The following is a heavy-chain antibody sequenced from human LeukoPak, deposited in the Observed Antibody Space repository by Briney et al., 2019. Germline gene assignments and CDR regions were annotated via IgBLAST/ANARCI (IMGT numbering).Heavy chain of an antibody. CDR1: GGTFSSYT. Sequence: SVKVSCKASGGTFSSYTIGWVRQAPGQGLEWMGRIVPILGIANYAQKFQGRVTITADKSTSTAYMELSSLRSEDTAVYYCARAGGYNFDYFDYWGQGTLVTVSS. CDR3: ARAGGYNFDYFDY. V-gene: IGHV1-69*02. D-gene: IGHD5-24*01. J-gene: IGHJ4*02. CDR2: IVPILGIA.